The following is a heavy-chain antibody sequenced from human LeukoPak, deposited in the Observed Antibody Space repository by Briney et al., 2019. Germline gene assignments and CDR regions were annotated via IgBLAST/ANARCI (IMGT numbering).Heavy chain of an antibody. CDR2: IYHSGST. Sequence: SETLSLTCTVSGCSISSGYYWGWIRQPPGKGLEWIGSIYHSGSTYYNPSLKSRVTISVDTSKNQFSLKLSSVTAADTAVYYCARETDSSGWYGWPASDYWGQGTLVTVSS. V-gene: IGHV4-38-2*02. CDR1: GCSISSGYY. CDR3: ARETDSSGWYGWPASDY. J-gene: IGHJ4*02. D-gene: IGHD6-19*01.